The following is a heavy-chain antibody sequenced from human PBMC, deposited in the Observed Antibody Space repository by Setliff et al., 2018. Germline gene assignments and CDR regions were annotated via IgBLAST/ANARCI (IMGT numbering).Heavy chain of an antibody. V-gene: IGHV5-51*01. D-gene: IGHD1-26*01. Sequence: GESLKISCKGSGYSFANSWIAWVRQMPGKGLEWMGVIYAGDSDTRYRPSFQGQVTISVDKSINTAYLQWSSLKASDTAIYYCARVGPLTDDAFDIWGQGTMVTVSS. J-gene: IGHJ3*02. CDR1: GYSFANSW. CDR3: ARVGPLTDDAFDI. CDR2: IYAGDSDT.